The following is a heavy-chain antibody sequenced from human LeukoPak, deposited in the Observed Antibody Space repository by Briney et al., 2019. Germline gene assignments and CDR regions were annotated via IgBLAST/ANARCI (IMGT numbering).Heavy chain of an antibody. V-gene: IGHV4-59*01. CDR2: IYYSGST. J-gene: IGHJ4*02. CDR1: GGSISSYY. CDR3: ARTDYYGSGSYYKH. Sequence: PSETLSLTCTVSGGSISSYYWSWIRQPPGKELEWIGYIYYSGSTNYNPSLKSRVTISVDTSKNQFSLKLSSVTAADTALYYCARTDYYGSGSYYKHWGQGTLVTVSS. D-gene: IGHD3-10*01.